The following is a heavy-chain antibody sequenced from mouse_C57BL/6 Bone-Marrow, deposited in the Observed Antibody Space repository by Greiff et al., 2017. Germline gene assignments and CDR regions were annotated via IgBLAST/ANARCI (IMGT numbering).Heavy chain of an antibody. D-gene: IGHD3-2*02. V-gene: IGHV5-6*01. CDR3: ARLDSSGYFDY. Sequence: EVKVVESGGDLVKPGGSLKLSCAASGFTFSSYGMSWVRQTPDKRLEWVATISSGGSYTYYPASVKGRFTISRDNAKNTLYLQMSSLKSEDTAMYYCARLDSSGYFDYWGQGTTLTVSS. J-gene: IGHJ2*01. CDR1: GFTFSSYG. CDR2: ISSGGSYT.